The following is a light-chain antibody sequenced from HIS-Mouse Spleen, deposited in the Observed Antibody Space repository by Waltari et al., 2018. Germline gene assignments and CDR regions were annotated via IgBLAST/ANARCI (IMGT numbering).Light chain of an antibody. CDR1: ALPKKY. CDR2: EDS. CDR3: YSTDSSGNHRV. Sequence: SYELTQPPSVSVSPGQTARITCSGDALPKKYAYWYQQKSGQAPVLVIYEDSKRPSGIPGRFSGSSSGTMATLTISGAQMEDEADYYCYSTDSSGNHRVFGGGTKLTVL. J-gene: IGLJ2*01. V-gene: IGLV3-10*01.